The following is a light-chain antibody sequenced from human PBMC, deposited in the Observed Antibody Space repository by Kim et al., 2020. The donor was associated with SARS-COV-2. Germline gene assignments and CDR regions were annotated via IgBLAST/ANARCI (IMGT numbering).Light chain of an antibody. V-gene: IGLV3-1*01. J-gene: IGLJ2*01. CDR1: KLGDKY. Sequence: VSVSPGQTASMTCSGDKLGDKYTCWYQQKPGQSPVLVIYQDDKRPSGIPERFSGSNSGNTATLTISGTQAMDEADYYCQAWDTSVVFGGGTQLTVL. CDR3: QAWDTSVV. CDR2: QDD.